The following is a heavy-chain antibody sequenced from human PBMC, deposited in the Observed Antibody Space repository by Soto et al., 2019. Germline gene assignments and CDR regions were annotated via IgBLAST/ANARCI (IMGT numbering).Heavy chain of an antibody. J-gene: IGHJ5*02. CDR3: ARGSSSSWYNWFDP. D-gene: IGHD6-13*01. CDR1: GGSFSGYY. Sequence: SETLSLTCAVYGGSFSGYYWSWIRQPPGKGLEWIGEINHSGSTSYNPSLKSRVTISVDTSKNQFSLKLSSVTAADTAVYYCARGSSSSWYNWFDPWGQGTLVTVSS. CDR2: INHSGST. V-gene: IGHV4-34*01.